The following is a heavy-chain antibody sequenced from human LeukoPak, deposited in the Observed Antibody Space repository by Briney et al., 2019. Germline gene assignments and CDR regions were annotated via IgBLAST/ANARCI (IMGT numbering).Heavy chain of an antibody. V-gene: IGHV3-23*01. CDR1: GFTFSSYA. D-gene: IGHD3-10*01. Sequence: PGGSLRLSCAASGFTFSSYAMSWVRQAPGKGLEWVSATSGSGGSTYYADSVKGRFTISRDNAKNSLYLQMNSLRAEDTALYYCAKALTGRYFDYWGQGTLVTVSS. CDR2: TSGSGGST. CDR3: AKALTGRYFDY. J-gene: IGHJ4*02.